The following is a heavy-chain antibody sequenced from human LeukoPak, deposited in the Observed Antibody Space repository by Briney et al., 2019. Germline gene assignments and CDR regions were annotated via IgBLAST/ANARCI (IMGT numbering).Heavy chain of an antibody. J-gene: IGHJ4*02. CDR2: INHSGNT. V-gene: IGHV4-34*01. CDR1: GGSFSGYY. Sequence: PSETLSLTCAVYGGSFSGYYWSWIRQPPGKGLEWIGEINHSGNTNYNPSLKSRVTISVDTSKNQFSLKLSSVTAADTAVYYCARVLTPGYSYGYDYWGQGTLVTVSS. CDR3: ARVLTPGYSYGYDY. D-gene: IGHD5-18*01.